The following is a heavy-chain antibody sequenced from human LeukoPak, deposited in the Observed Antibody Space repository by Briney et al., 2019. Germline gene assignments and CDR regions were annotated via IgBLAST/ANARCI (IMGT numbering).Heavy chain of an antibody. CDR1: GFTFSSYA. D-gene: IGHD6-13*01. CDR3: ARVSLGSSSRVPLNY. Sequence: PGESLRLSCAASGFTFSSYALHWVRQAPGKGLEWVAVISYDGSNKYYADSVKGRFTISRDNSKNTLYLQMNSLRAEDTAVYYCARVSLGSSSRVPLNYWGQGTLVTVSS. V-gene: IGHV3-30-3*01. J-gene: IGHJ4*02. CDR2: ISYDGSNK.